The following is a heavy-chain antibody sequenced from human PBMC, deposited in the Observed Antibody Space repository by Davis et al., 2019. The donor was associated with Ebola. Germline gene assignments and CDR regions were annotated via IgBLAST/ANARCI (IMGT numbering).Heavy chain of an antibody. J-gene: IGHJ4*02. CDR2: ISSSSSYT. CDR1: GFTFSSYA. CDR3: ARGTYYFGSGHYYNVQEFDN. V-gene: IGHV3-21*05. Sequence: GGSLRLSCAASGFTFSSYAMHWVRQAPGKGLEWVSYISSSSSYTNYADSVKGRFTISRDNAKNSLYLQMYSLRAEDTAVYYCARGTYYFGSGHYYNVQEFDNWGQGTLVTVSS. D-gene: IGHD3-10*01.